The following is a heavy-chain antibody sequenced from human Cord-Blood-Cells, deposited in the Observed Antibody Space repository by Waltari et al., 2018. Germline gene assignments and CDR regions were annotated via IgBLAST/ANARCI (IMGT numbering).Heavy chain of an antibody. Sequence: QVQLVQSGAEVKKPGSSVKVSCKASGGTFSSYAISWVRQAPGQGLEWMGGIIPIFGTASYAQKFQGRVTITADESTSTAYMELSSLRSEDTAVYYCARDVDGYNYNWFDPWGQGTLVTVSS. CDR1: GGTFSSYA. V-gene: IGHV1-69*01. J-gene: IGHJ5*02. D-gene: IGHD5-12*01. CDR3: ARDVDGYNYNWFDP. CDR2: IIPIFGTA.